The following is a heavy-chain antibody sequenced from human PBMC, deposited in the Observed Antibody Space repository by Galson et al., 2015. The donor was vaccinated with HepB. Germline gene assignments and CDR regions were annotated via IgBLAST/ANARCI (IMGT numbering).Heavy chain of an antibody. CDR3: TRLPGQGATDY. CDR1: GFTFSGSA. Sequence: SLRLSCAASGFTFSGSAMHWVRQASGKGLEWVGRIRSKANSYATAYAASVKGRFTISRDDSKNTAYLQMNSLKTEDTAVYYCTRLPGQGATDYWGQGTLVTVSS. J-gene: IGHJ4*02. D-gene: IGHD1-26*01. V-gene: IGHV3-73*01. CDR2: IRSKANSYAT.